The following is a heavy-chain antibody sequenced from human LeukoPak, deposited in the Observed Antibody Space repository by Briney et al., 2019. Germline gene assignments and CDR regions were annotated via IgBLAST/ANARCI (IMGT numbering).Heavy chain of an antibody. Sequence: GASVKVSCKASGYTFTGYYMHWVRQAPGQGLEWMGWINPNSGGTNYAQKFQGRVTMTRDTSISTAYMELSRLRSDDTAVYYCARDGITMVPPGQYGMDVWGQGTTVTVSS. CDR3: ARDGITMVPPGQYGMDV. D-gene: IGHD3-10*01. CDR2: INPNSGGT. CDR1: GYTFTGYY. V-gene: IGHV1-2*02. J-gene: IGHJ6*02.